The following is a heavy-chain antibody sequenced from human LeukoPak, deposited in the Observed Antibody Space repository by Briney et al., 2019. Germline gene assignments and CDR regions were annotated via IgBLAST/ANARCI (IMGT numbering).Heavy chain of an antibody. CDR3: TRVVRGVAYYYYYYMDV. V-gene: IGHV3-49*04. Sequence: GGSLGLSCTASGFTFGDYAMSWVRQAPGKGLEWVGFIRSKAYGGTTEYAASVKGRFTISRDDSKSIAYLQMNSLKTEDTAVYYCTRVVRGVAYYYYYYMDVWGKGTTVTISS. J-gene: IGHJ6*03. CDR2: IRSKAYGGTT. D-gene: IGHD3-10*01. CDR1: GFTFGDYA.